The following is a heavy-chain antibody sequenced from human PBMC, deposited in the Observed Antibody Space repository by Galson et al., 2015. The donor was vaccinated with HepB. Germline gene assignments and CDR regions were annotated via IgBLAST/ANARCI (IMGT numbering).Heavy chain of an antibody. CDR3: ARVRLFWGGYNYYYYYYMDV. Sequence: SLRLSCADSGFTFSSYRMSWVRQAPGKKLEWVANIKQDGSEKYYVDSVKGRFTISRDNAKNSLYLQMNSLRAEDTAVYYCARVRLFWGGYNYYYYYYMDVWGKATTVTVSS. CDR1: GFTFSSYR. D-gene: IGHD3-3*01. V-gene: IGHV3-7*01. CDR2: IKQDGSEK. J-gene: IGHJ6*03.